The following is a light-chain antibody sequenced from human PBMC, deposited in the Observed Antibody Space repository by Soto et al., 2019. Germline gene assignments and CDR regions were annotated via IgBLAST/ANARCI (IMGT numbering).Light chain of an antibody. Sequence: EIVLTQSPGTLSLSPGERATLSCRASQSVSSSYLAWYQQKPGQAPRLPIYATSSRATGIPDRFSGSGSGTDFTLTISRLEPEDFAVYYCQQYDSSPPRFTFGPGTKVDIK. CDR1: QSVSSSY. V-gene: IGKV3-20*01. CDR2: ATS. J-gene: IGKJ3*01. CDR3: QQYDSSPPRFT.